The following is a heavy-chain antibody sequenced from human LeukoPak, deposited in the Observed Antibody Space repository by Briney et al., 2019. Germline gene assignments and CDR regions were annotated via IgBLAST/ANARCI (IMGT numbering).Heavy chain of an antibody. Sequence: SETLSLTCTVSGGSLSSYYWSWIRQPPGKGLEWIGYIYYSGSTNYNPSLKRRVTISVDTPKNQFSLKLSAVTAADTAVYYCAREGGRQGYSSGWYEAFDIWGQGTMVTVSS. D-gene: IGHD6-19*01. CDR2: IYYSGST. CDR1: GGSLSSYY. V-gene: IGHV4-59*01. J-gene: IGHJ3*02. CDR3: AREGGRQGYSSGWYEAFDI.